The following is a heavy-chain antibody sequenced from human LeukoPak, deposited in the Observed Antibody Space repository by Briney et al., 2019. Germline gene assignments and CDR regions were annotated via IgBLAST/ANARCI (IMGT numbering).Heavy chain of an antibody. CDR3: ARTEDGYNNFDY. D-gene: IGHD5-24*01. Sequence: SETLSLTCTVSGCSFSSYYWSWIRQPPGKGLEWIGYIYNTGSTNYNATLKSRVTMSVDTSNNQFSLKLSSVSAADTAVCYCARTEDGYNNFDYWGQGTLVTVSS. V-gene: IGHV4-59*08. J-gene: IGHJ4*02. CDR1: GCSFSSYY. CDR2: IYNTGST.